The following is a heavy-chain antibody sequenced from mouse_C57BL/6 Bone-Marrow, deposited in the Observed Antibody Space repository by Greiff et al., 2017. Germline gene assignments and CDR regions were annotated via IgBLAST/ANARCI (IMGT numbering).Heavy chain of an antibody. D-gene: IGHD1-1*01. V-gene: IGHV5-6*01. CDR3: ARQYDGSGTWFAY. Sequence: EVQLQESGGGLVQPGGSLKLSCAASGFTFSSYGMSWVRQTPDKRLEWVATISSGGSYTYYPDSVKGRFTISRDNAKNTLYLQMSSLKSEDTAMYYCARQYDGSGTWFAYWGQGTLVTVSA. J-gene: IGHJ3*01. CDR1: GFTFSSYG. CDR2: ISSGGSYT.